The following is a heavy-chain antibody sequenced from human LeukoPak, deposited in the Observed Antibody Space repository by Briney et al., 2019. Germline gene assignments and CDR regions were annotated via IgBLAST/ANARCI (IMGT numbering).Heavy chain of an antibody. CDR1: GFTFSSYN. J-gene: IGHJ6*02. CDR2: IGTAGDT. V-gene: IGHV3-13*01. Sequence: GGSLRLSCAASGFTFSSYNMHWVRQATGKGLEWVSAIGTAGDTYYPGSVKGRFTISRENAKNSLYLQMNSLRAEDTAVYYCVRGVCKSTYCYGSGSPGDVWGQGTTVTVSS. CDR3: VRGVCKSTYCYGSGSPGDV. D-gene: IGHD3-10*01.